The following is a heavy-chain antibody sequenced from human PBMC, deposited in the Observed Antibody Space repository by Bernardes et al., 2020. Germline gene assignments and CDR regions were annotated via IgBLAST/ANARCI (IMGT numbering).Heavy chain of an antibody. CDR3: ARDPGYDILTGYTNWFDP. V-gene: IGHV1-18*01. Sequence: ASVKVSCKASGYTFTSYGISWVRQAPGQGLEWMGWISAYNGNTNYAQKLQGRVTMTTDTSTSTAYMELRSLRSDDTAVYYCARDPGYDILTGYTNWFDPWGQGTLVTVSS. J-gene: IGHJ5*02. D-gene: IGHD3-9*01. CDR1: GYTFTSYG. CDR2: ISAYNGNT.